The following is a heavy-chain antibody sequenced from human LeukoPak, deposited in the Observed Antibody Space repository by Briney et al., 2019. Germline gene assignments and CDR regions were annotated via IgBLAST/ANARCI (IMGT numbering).Heavy chain of an antibody. J-gene: IGHJ3*02. CDR2: IWFDGSKE. Sequence: GGSLRLSCAASGFTFSRYGMHWVRQAPGKGLEWVAVIWFDGSKEYYADSVKGRFTISRDNSKNTLYLQMNSLRAEDTAVYYCARVLEWLVHGDAFDIWGQGTMVTVSS. D-gene: IGHD6-19*01. CDR1: GFTFSRYG. CDR3: ARVLEWLVHGDAFDI. V-gene: IGHV3-33*01.